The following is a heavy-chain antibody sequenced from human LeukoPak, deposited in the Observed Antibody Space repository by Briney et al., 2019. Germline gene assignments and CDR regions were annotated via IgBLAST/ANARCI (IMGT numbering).Heavy chain of an antibody. Sequence: PSQTLSLTCTVSGGSISSGDYYWSWIRQPPGKGLEWIGYIYYSGSTSYNPSLKSRVIISVDTSKNQFSLKLSSVTAADTAVYYCARDRGSGSPHWFDPWGQGTLVTVSS. CDR2: IYYSGST. V-gene: IGHV4-30-4*01. J-gene: IGHJ5*02. CDR3: ARDRGSGSPHWFDP. CDR1: GGSISSGDYY. D-gene: IGHD3-10*01.